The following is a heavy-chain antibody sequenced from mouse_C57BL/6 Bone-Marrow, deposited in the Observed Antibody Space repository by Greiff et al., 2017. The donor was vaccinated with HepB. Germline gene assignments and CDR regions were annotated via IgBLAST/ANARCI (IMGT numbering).Heavy chain of an antibody. CDR2: IYPGNGDT. V-gene: IGHV1-12*01. Sequence: LQESGAELVRPGASVKMSCKASGYTFTSYNMHWVKQTPRQGLEWIGAIYPGNGDTSYNQKFKGKATLTVDKSSSTAYMQLSSLTSEDSAVDFCAITTVSYWYFDVWGTGTTVTVSS. D-gene: IGHD1-1*01. J-gene: IGHJ1*03. CDR3: AITTVSYWYFDV. CDR1: GYTFTSYN.